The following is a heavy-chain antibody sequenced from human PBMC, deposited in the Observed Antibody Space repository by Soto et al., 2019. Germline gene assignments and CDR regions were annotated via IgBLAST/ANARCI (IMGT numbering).Heavy chain of an antibody. CDR1: GGTFSSYA. CDR3: ARGAVVTAIPYYFDY. V-gene: IGHV1-69*06. J-gene: IGHJ4*02. CDR2: IIPIFGTA. D-gene: IGHD2-21*02. Sequence: SVKVSCKASGGTFSSYAISWVRQAPGQGLEWMGGIIPIFGTANYAQKFQGRVTITADKSTSTAYMELSSLRSEDTAVYYCARGAVVTAIPYYFDYWGPGALVTVSS.